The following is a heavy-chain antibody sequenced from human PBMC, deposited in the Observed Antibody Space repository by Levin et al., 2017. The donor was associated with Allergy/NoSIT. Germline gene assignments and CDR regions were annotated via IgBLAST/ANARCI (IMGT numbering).Heavy chain of an antibody. Sequence: SCAASGFTFSSYSMNWVRQAPGKGLEWVSSISSSSSYIYYADSVKGRFTISRDNAKNSLYLQMNSLRAEDTAVYYCARDLGPGYSYADYWGQGTLVTVSS. J-gene: IGHJ4*02. CDR3: ARDLGPGYSYADY. V-gene: IGHV3-21*01. CDR2: ISSSSSYI. D-gene: IGHD5-18*01. CDR1: GFTFSSYS.